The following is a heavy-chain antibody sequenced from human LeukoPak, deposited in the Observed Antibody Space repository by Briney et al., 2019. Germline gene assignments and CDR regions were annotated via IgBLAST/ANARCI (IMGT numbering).Heavy chain of an antibody. CDR1: GFTFSDYY. CDR2: ISSSGSTI. Sequence: PGGSLRLSCAASGFTFSDYYMSWIRQAPGKGLEGVSYISSSGSTIYYADSVKGRFTISRDNAKNSLYLQMNSLRAEDTAVYYCARVPELSYCGGDCFLRAPFDYWGQGTLVTVSS. J-gene: IGHJ4*02. CDR3: ARVPELSYCGGDCFLRAPFDY. V-gene: IGHV3-11*01. D-gene: IGHD2-21*02.